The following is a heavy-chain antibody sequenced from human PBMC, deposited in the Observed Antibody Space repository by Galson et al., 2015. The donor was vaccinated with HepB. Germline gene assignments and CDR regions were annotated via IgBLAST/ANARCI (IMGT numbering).Heavy chain of an antibody. Sequence: SVKVSCKASGYTFTSYDINWVRQATGQGLEWMGWMNPNSGNTGYAQKFQGRVTMTRNTTISTAYMELSSLRSEDTAVYYCARGYCSSPSCYSGVFDYGAQEPLLPVSP. CDR3: ARGYCSSPSCYSGVFDY. CDR1: GYTFTSYD. V-gene: IGHV1-8*01. J-gene: IGHJ4*02. D-gene: IGHD2-2*02. CDR2: MNPNSGNT.